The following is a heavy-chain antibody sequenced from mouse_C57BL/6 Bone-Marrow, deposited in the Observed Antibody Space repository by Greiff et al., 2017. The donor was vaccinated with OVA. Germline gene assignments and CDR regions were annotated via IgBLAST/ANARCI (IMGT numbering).Heavy chain of an antibody. D-gene: IGHD2-4*01. CDR2: IDPSDSET. CDR3: ARDDYDGGFAY. J-gene: IGHJ3*01. V-gene: IGHV1-52*01. CDR1: GYTFTSYW. Sequence: VQLQQSGAELVRPGSSVKLSCKASGYTFTSYWMHWVKQRPIQGLEWIGNIDPSDSETHYNQKFKDKATLTVDKSSSTAYMQLSSLTSEDSAVYYCARDDYDGGFAYWGQGTLVTVSA.